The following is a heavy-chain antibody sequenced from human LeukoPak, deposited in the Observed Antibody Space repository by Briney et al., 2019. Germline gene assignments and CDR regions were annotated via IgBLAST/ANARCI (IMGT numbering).Heavy chain of an antibody. CDR3: ARDRVSGMVRGVIIPYYYYYGMDV. V-gene: IGHV3-74*01. Sequence: GGSLRLSCAASGFIFSSYWMHWVRQAPGKGLVWVSRINSDGSSTSYADSVKGRFTISRDNSKNTLYLQMNSLRAEDTAVYYCARDRVSGMVRGVIIPYYYYYGMDVWGQGTTVTVSS. CDR2: INSDGSST. CDR1: GFIFSSYW. J-gene: IGHJ6*02. D-gene: IGHD3-10*01.